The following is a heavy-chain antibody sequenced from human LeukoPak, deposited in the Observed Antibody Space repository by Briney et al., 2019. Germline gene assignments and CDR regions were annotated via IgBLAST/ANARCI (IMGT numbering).Heavy chain of an antibody. D-gene: IGHD3-9*01. V-gene: IGHV4-39*01. CDR2: IYYSGST. J-gene: IGHJ4*02. CDR3: ARSVVDWSLGWYFDY. Sequence: PSETLSLTCTVSGGSISSSSYYWGWIRQPPGKGLEWIGSIYYSGSTYYNPSLKSRVTISVDTSKNQFSLKLSSVTAADTAVYYCARSVVDWSLGWYFDYWGQGTLVTVSS. CDR1: GGSISSSSYY.